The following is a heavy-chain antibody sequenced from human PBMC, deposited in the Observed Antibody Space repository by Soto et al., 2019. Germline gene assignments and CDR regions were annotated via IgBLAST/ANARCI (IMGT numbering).Heavy chain of an antibody. CDR1: GCTFSSYG. CDR3: ARDDYGGNRNWFDP. Sequence: QVQLVESGGGVVQPGRSLRLSCAASGCTFSSYGMHWVRQAPGKGLVWVEVIWYDGSNKYYADSVKGRFTISRDNSKNTLYLQMNSLRAEDTAVYYCARDDYGGNRNWFDPWGEGTLVTVSS. V-gene: IGHV3-33*01. CDR2: IWYDGSNK. D-gene: IGHD4-17*01. J-gene: IGHJ5*02.